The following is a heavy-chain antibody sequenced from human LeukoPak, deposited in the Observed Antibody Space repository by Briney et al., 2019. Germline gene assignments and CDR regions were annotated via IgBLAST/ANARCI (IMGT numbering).Heavy chain of an antibody. CDR2: ISYDGSNK. D-gene: IGHD3-10*01. CDR3: ARDTGSGSYEYYYYYGMDV. J-gene: IGHJ6*02. CDR1: GFTFSSYA. Sequence: GGSLRLSCAASGFTFSSYAMHWVRQAPGKGLEWVAVISYDGSNKYYADSVKGRFTISRDNSKNTLYLQMNSLRAEDTAVYYCARDTGSGSYEYYYYYGMDVWGQGTTVTVSS. V-gene: IGHV3-30-3*01.